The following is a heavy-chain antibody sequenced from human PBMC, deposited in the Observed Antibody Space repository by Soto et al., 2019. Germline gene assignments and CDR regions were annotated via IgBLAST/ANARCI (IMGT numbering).Heavy chain of an antibody. CDR3: ARDHYYGSGSYYSSLYYFDY. Sequence: ESGGGLVQPGGSLRLSCAASGFTFSNYAMHWVRQAPGKGLEYVSAISSNGGSTYYANSVKGRFTISRDNSKNTLYLQMGSLRAEDMAVYYCARDHYYGSGSYYSSLYYFDYWGQGTLVTVSS. CDR1: GFTFSNYA. D-gene: IGHD3-10*01. J-gene: IGHJ4*02. CDR2: ISSNGGST. V-gene: IGHV3-64*01.